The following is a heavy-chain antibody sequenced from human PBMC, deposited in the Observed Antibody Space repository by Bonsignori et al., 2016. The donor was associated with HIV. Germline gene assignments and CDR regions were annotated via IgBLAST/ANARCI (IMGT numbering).Heavy chain of an antibody. J-gene: IGHJ3*01. V-gene: IGHV4-4*02. CDR2: TMYGGNT. CDR1: GDSISNNFW. CDR3: VREPSGRLAFDV. Sequence: QVHLQESGPGLVKPSGTLSLTCVVSGDSISNNFWWSWVRQPPGKGLEWIGETMYGGNTNYNPSLKSRVIMSIDKSKDQISLKLTSVTTADTAVYYCVREPSGRLAFDVWGQGTMVTVSS.